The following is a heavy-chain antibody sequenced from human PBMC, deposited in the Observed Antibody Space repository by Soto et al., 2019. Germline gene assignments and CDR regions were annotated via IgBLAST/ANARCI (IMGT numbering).Heavy chain of an antibody. J-gene: IGHJ5*02. V-gene: IGHV4-30-2*01. CDR2: IYHSGST. CDR3: ARVPGP. Sequence: QLQLQESGSGLVNPSQTLSLTCAVSGGSISGGGYSWSWIRQPPGKVLEWIGYIYHSGSTYYNSSLTSRVTITVDSSKNQFSLKLSSVTDADTAVYYCARVPGPWGQGTLVTVSS. CDR1: GGSISGGGYS.